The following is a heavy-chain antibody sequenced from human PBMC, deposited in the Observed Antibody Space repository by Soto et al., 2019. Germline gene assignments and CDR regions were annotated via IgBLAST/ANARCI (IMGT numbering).Heavy chain of an antibody. Sequence: PGGSLRLSCAASGFTFSSYAMSWVRQAPGKGLEWVSAISGSGGIGYADSVKGRFAISRDNAKNSLHLQMNSLRAEDTAFYYCVKDESINWYSGHFRHWGQGTLVTVSS. V-gene: IGHV3-23*01. CDR1: GFTFSSYA. D-gene: IGHD6-13*01. CDR3: VKDESINWYSGHFRH. J-gene: IGHJ1*01. CDR2: ISGSGGI.